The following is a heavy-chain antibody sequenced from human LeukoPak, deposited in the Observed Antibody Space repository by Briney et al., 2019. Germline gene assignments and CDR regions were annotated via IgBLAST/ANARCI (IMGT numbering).Heavy chain of an antibody. CDR2: IRGSGSST. CDR3: ARDLYYGSASPRLDY. Sequence: GGSLRLSCAASGFTFSNYAMSWVRQAPGKGLEWVSSIRGSGSSTYYADSVKGRFTISRDNAHGSLYLQMNSLRVEDTAIYYCARDLYYGSASPRLDYWGQGTLVTVSS. CDR1: GFTFSNYA. V-gene: IGHV3-23*01. D-gene: IGHD3-10*01. J-gene: IGHJ4*02.